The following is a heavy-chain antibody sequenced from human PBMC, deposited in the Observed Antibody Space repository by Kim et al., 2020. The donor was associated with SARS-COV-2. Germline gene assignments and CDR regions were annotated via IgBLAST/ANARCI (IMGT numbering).Heavy chain of an antibody. J-gene: IGHJ4*02. CDR3: AREPTYSGTFDY. D-gene: IGHD1-26*01. Sequence: NSNPSLKSRVTISVDTSKNQFSLKLSSVTAADTAVYYCAREPTYSGTFDYWGQGTLVTVSS. V-gene: IGHV4-59*01.